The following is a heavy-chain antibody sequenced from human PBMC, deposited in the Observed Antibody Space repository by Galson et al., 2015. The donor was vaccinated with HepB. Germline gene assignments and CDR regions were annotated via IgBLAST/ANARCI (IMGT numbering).Heavy chain of an antibody. J-gene: IGHJ6*02. D-gene: IGHD5-24*01. CDR1: GYTFTSYG. V-gene: IGHV1-18*01. CDR2: ISAHNGNT. Sequence: SVKVSCKAPGYTFTSYGISWVRQAPGQGLEWMGWISAHNGNTNYAQKLQGRVTMTTDTSTSTAYMELRSLRSDDTAVYYCARREMATHYYYYGMDVWGQGTTVTVSS. CDR3: ARREMATHYYYYGMDV.